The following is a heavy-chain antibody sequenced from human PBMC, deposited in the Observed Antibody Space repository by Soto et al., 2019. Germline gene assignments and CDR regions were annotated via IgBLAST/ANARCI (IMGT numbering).Heavy chain of an antibody. J-gene: IGHJ4*02. V-gene: IGHV4-34*01. Sequence: LETKSLTSAVYGGYFRGYYWRWIRQQPGKGLEWIGEINHSGSTNYNPSLKSRVTISVDTSKNQSSLKLSSVTAADTAVYYCARGVLRYFDWLLYFDYWGQGTLVTVSS. CDR2: INHSGST. D-gene: IGHD3-9*01. CDR3: ARGVLRYFDWLLYFDY. CDR1: GGYFRGYY.